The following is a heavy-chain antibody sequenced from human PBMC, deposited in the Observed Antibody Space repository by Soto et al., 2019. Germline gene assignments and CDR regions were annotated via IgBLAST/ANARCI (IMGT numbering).Heavy chain of an antibody. CDR2: IDPSGTHS. D-gene: IGHD2-15*01. J-gene: IGHJ6*02. Sequence: PGESQEICYKCSGYSFTCNWLNLVRPMPGKGLEWVEGIDPSGTHSNYNASFKGHVTISGDKSTSTAYLQWNSLKASDTAMYYCAGGCRCGNCFSSYGMDVWGQGTTVTVSS. CDR3: AGGCRCGNCFSSYGMDV. CDR1: GYSFTCNW. V-gene: IGHV5-10-1*01.